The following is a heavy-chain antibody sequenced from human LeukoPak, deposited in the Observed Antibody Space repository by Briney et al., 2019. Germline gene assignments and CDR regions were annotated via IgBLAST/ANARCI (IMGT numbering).Heavy chain of an antibody. CDR2: IYHSGST. CDR1: GYSISSGYY. Sequence: PSETLSLTCTVSGYSISSGYYWGWIRQPPGKGLEWIGSIYHSGSTYYNPSLKSRVTISVDTSKNQFSLKLSSVTAADTAVYYCARAWTYGSGSSKDYWGQGTLVTVSS. D-gene: IGHD3-10*01. J-gene: IGHJ4*02. CDR3: ARAWTYGSGSSKDY. V-gene: IGHV4-38-2*02.